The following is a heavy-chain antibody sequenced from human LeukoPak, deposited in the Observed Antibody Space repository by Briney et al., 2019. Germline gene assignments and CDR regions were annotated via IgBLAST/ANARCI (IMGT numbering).Heavy chain of an antibody. J-gene: IGHJ4*02. V-gene: IGHV3-33*06. CDR1: GFTFSSYG. CDR2: IWYDGSNK. CDR3: AKARGYSYGSEY. D-gene: IGHD5-12*01. Sequence: PGGSLRLSCAASGFTFSSYGMHWVRQAPGKGLEWVAVIWYDGSNKYYADSVKGRFTISRDNSRNTLYLQMDSLRAEDTAVYYCAKARGYSYGSEYWGQGTRVTVSS.